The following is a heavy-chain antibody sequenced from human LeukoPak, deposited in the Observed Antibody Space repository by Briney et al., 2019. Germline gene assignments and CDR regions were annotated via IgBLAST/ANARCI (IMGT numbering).Heavy chain of an antibody. J-gene: IGHJ2*01. CDR1: GGTFSSYA. Sequence: ASVKVSCKASGGTFSSYAISWVRQATGQGLEWMGWMNPNSGNTGYAQKFQGRVTMTRNTSISTAYMELSSLRSEDTAVYYCARGGHIVVVTAIHRWYFDLWGRGTLVTVSS. CDR3: ARGGHIVVVTAIHRWYFDL. D-gene: IGHD2-21*02. V-gene: IGHV1-8*02. CDR2: MNPNSGNT.